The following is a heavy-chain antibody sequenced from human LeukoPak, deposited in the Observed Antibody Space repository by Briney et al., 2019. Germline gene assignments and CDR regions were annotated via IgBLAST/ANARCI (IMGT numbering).Heavy chain of an antibody. CDR3: ARDIAGRGYFDY. CDR1: GGSISSGGYY. D-gene: IGHD6-13*01. J-gene: IGHJ4*02. Sequence: PSETLSLTCTVSGGSISSGGYYWSWIRQHPGKGLEWIGYIYYSGSTYYNPSLKSRVIISVVTSKNQFSLKLSSVTAADTAVYYCARDIAGRGYFDYWGQGTLDTVSS. CDR2: IYYSGST. V-gene: IGHV4-31*03.